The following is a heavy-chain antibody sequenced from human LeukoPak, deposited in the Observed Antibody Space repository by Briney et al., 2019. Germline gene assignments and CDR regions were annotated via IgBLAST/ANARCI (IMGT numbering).Heavy chain of an antibody. Sequence: SETLSLTCTVSGGSILDSTYYWAWIRQPPGKGLEWIATIFYTGNTHHNPPLKSRVTMSVDTVKNQFSLNLNSVTAADTAVYCARQSSGYYYGWFDPWGQGTLVTVPS. CDR1: GGSILDSTYY. V-gene: IGHV4-39*01. CDR2: IFYTGNT. J-gene: IGHJ5*02. D-gene: IGHD3-22*01. CDR3: ARQSSGYYYGWFDP.